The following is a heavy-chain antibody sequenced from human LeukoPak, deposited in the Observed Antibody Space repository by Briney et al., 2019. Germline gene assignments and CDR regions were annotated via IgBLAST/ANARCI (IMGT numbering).Heavy chain of an antibody. CDR1: GFTFSSFG. Sequence: PGGSLRLSCSASGFTFSSFGWHWVRQAPGKGLEWVAVIRYVGSDKYYADSVKGRFTISRDNSQNTMYLQMNSLRAEDTAVYYCARENDYALDYWGQGTLVTVSS. CDR3: ARENDYALDY. J-gene: IGHJ4*02. V-gene: IGHV3-30*07. D-gene: IGHD4-17*01. CDR2: IRYVGSDK.